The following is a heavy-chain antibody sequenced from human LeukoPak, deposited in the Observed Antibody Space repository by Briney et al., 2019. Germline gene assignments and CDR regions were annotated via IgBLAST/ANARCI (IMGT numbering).Heavy chain of an antibody. Sequence: SETLSLTCTVSGGSISSSSYYWGWIRQPPGKGLEWIGSIYYSGSTYYNPSLKSRVTISVDTSKNQFSLKLSSVTAADTAVYYCARASIIVVVPAARGPFNYWGQGTLVTVSS. CDR3: ARASIIVVVPAARGPFNY. CDR1: GGSISSSSYY. J-gene: IGHJ4*02. CDR2: IYYSGST. V-gene: IGHV4-39*01. D-gene: IGHD2-2*01.